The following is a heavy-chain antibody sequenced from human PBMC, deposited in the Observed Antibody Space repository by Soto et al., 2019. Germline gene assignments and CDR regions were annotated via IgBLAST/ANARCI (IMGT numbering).Heavy chain of an antibody. CDR1: GFTFSSYA. CDR3: ARPSGYAFDY. CDR2: ISSNGGST. Sequence: EVQLVESGGGLVQPGGSLRLSCAASGFTFSSYAMHWVRQAPGKGLEYVSVISSNGGSTYYANSVKGRFTISRDNSKNTLYLQMGSLSAEDMAVYYCARPSGYAFDYWGQGTLVTVSS. J-gene: IGHJ4*02. V-gene: IGHV3-64*01. D-gene: IGHD5-12*01.